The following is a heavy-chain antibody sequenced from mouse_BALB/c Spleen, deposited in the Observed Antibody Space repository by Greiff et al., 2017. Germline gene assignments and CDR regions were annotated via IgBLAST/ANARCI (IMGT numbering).Heavy chain of an antibody. CDR3: ARSFYDGYLPAWFAY. Sequence: VQLQESGAELVRPGTSVKMSCKAAGYTFTNYWIGWVKQRPGHGLEWIGDIYPGGGYTNYNEKFKGKATLTADTSSSTAYMQLSSLTSEDSAIYYCARSFYDGYLPAWFAYWGQGTLVTVSA. CDR2: IYPGGGYT. J-gene: IGHJ3*01. D-gene: IGHD2-3*01. CDR1: GYTFTNYW. V-gene: IGHV1-63*02.